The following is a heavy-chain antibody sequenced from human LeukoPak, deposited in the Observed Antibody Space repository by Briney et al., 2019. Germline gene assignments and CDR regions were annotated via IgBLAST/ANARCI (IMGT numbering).Heavy chain of an antibody. CDR3: ARVAVSAREYFDY. D-gene: IGHD2-21*02. J-gene: IGHJ4*02. V-gene: IGHV4-59*01. Sequence: SETLSLTCTVSGASISSYYWSWIRQSPGKGLEWIGYIYYNGNTNYNPSLKGRVTISVGSSKNQFSLRLSSVTAADTAVYYCARVAVSAREYFDYWGQGTLVTVSS. CDR1: GASISSYY. CDR2: IYYNGNT.